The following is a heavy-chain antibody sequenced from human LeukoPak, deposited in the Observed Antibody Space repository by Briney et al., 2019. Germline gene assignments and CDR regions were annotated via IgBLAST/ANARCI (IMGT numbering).Heavy chain of an antibody. J-gene: IGHJ3*02. CDR1: GFTFSSYS. CDR3: ARDSVLIAVAVRGAFDI. Sequence: PGGSLRLSCAASGFTFSSYSLIWVRQAPGKGLEWFSYINPGSTTIYCADSVRGRFTISRDNAKNSLFLQMNSLRAEDTALYYCARDSVLIAVAVRGAFDIWGQGTMVTVSS. D-gene: IGHD6-19*01. V-gene: IGHV3-48*01. CDR2: INPGSTTI.